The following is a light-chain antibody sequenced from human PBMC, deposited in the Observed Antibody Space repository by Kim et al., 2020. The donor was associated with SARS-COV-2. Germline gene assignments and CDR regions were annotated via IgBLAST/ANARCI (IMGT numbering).Light chain of an antibody. J-gene: IGKJ4*01. CDR1: QSVGTP. Sequence: LSPGERATLSCRAGQSVGTPLAWFQQTPGQAPGLLLFETSDRATGIPARFSGSGSGTGFTLTISSLEPEDFAVYYGQQRYNWPLNFGGGTKVDIK. V-gene: IGKV3-11*01. CDR2: ETS. CDR3: QQRYNWPLN.